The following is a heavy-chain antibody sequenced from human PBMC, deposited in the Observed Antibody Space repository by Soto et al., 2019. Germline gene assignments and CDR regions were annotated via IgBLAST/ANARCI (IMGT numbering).Heavy chain of an antibody. Sequence: WGSLRLSCAASGFTFSSYSMNWVRQAQGKGLEWVSSISSSSSYIYYADSVKGRFTISRDNAKNSLYLQMNSLRAEDTAVYYCARDKNIVVVVAASYGMDVWGQGTTVTVSS. CDR2: ISSSSSYI. V-gene: IGHV3-21*01. CDR3: ARDKNIVVVVAASYGMDV. J-gene: IGHJ6*02. D-gene: IGHD2-15*01. CDR1: GFTFSSYS.